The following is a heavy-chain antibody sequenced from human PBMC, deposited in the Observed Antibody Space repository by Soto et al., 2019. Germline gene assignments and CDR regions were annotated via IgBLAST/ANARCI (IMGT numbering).Heavy chain of an antibody. D-gene: IGHD3-16*01. V-gene: IGHV3-11*01. Sequence: PGVSLRLSCAASGLSFSDYDMSWIRQAPGKGLEWLGYIIASGTTISIADSVKGRFTISRDNAKNSLYLHMNSLRVDDAAVYYCARPTWRGSPAYFVYWGRGTLVTVSS. CDR3: ARPTWRGSPAYFVY. CDR2: IIASGTTI. J-gene: IGHJ4*02. CDR1: GLSFSDYD.